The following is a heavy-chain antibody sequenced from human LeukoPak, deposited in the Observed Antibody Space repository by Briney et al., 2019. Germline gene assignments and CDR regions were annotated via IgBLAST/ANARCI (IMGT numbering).Heavy chain of an antibody. CDR3: ARAPTISPLNWFDP. J-gene: IGHJ5*02. D-gene: IGHD3-3*01. V-gene: IGHV3-21*01. CDR2: ISSSSSYI. CDR1: GFTFSSYS. Sequence: GGSLRLSCAASGFTFSSYSMNWVRQAPGKGLEWVSSISSSSSYIYYADSVEGRFTISRDNAKNSLYLQMNSLRAEDTAVYYCARAPTISPLNWFDPWGQGTLVTVSS.